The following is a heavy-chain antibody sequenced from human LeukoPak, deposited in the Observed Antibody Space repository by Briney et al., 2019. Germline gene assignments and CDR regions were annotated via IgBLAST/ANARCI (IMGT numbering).Heavy chain of an antibody. Sequence: GGSLILSCAASGFTFSSNWMHWVRQAPGKGLVWVSRIKGDGSSTSYADSVKGRFTISRDNAKNTLFLQMNSLRAEDTAVYYCVRDGVGAPPFDYWGQGALVTVSS. CDR2: IKGDGSST. D-gene: IGHD1-26*01. CDR1: GFTFSSNW. CDR3: VRDGVGAPPFDY. V-gene: IGHV3-74*01. J-gene: IGHJ4*02.